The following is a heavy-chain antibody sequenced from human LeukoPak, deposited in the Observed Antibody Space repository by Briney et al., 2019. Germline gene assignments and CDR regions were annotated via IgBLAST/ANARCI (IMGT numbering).Heavy chain of an antibody. CDR3: ARGAVAGYTNAPLDY. V-gene: IGHV4-59*01. D-gene: IGHD6-13*01. CDR1: GGSISRYY. CDR2: IYYSGST. J-gene: IGHJ4*02. Sequence: SETLSLTCTVSGGSISRYYWSWIRQPPGKGLEWIGYIYYSGSTNYNPSLKSRVSISVDTSKNQFSLKLSSVTAADTAVYYCARGAVAGYTNAPLDYWGQGTVVTVSS.